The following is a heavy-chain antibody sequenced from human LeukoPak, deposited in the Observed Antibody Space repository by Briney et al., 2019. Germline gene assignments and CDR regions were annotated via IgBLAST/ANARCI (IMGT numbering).Heavy chain of an antibody. CDR2: IFSRGSS. V-gene: IGHV4-59*01. D-gene: IGHD3-22*01. Sequence: SETLSLTCSVSGGSISNYYWSWIRQPPGKGLEWIGYIFSRGSSNYSPSLKSRVTISVDTSKNQFSLKLSSATAADTAAYYCARASDSSGYYDLDYWGQGTLVTVSA. CDR1: GGSISNYY. J-gene: IGHJ4*02. CDR3: ARASDSSGYYDLDY.